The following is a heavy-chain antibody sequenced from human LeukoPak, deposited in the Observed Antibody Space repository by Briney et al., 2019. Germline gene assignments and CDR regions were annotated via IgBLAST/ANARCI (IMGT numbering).Heavy chain of an antibody. V-gene: IGHV4-39*01. D-gene: IGHD3-10*01. CDR1: GGSISSSSYY. CDR2: IYYGGST. Sequence: PSETLSLTCTVSGGSISSSSYYWGWIRQPPGKGLEWIGSIYYGGSTYYNPSLKSRVTISVDTSKNQFSLKLSSVTAADTAVYYCARQCMVRGVIITCYYYGMDVWGQGTTVTVSS. J-gene: IGHJ6*02. CDR3: ARQCMVRGVIITCYYYGMDV.